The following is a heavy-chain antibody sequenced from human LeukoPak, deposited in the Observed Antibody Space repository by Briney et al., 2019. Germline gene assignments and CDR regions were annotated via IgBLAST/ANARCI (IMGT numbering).Heavy chain of an antibody. J-gene: IGHJ4*02. V-gene: IGHV4-39*01. Sequence: PSETLSLTCTVSGGSISSSSYYWGWIRQPPGKGLEWIGSIYYSGSTYHNPSLKSRVTISVDTSKNQFSLKLSSVTAADTAVYYCARHYEGSLDYWGQGTLVTVSS. CDR3: ARHYEGSLDY. D-gene: IGHD3-16*01. CDR1: GGSISSSSYY. CDR2: IYYSGST.